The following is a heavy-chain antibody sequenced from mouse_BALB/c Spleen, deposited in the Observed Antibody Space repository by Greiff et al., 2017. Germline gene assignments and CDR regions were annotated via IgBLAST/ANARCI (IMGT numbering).Heavy chain of an antibody. V-gene: IGHV7-3*02. CDR1: GFTFTDYY. J-gene: IGHJ4*01. CDR3: ARGMITTSYAMDY. D-gene: IGHD2-4*01. Sequence: EVKLVESGGGLVQPGGSLRLSCATSGFTFTDYYMSWVRQPPGKALEWLGFIRNKANGYTTEYSASVKGRFTISRDNSQSILYLQMNTLRAEDSATYYCARGMITTSYAMDYWGQGTSVTVSS. CDR2: IRNKANGYTT.